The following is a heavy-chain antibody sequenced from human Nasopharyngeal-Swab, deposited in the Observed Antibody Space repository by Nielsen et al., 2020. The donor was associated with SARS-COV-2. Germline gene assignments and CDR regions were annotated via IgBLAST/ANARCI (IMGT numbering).Heavy chain of an antibody. D-gene: IGHD6-13*01. CDR3: AKDMGIADDSFDY. J-gene: IGHJ4*02. V-gene: IGHV3-30*18. CDR1: GFTFSSYG. CDR2: ISYDGSNK. Sequence: GASLKISCAASGFTFSSYGMHWVRQAPGKGLEWVAVISYDGSNKYYADSVKGRFTISRDNSKNALYLQMNSLRAEDTAAYYCAKDMGIADDSFDYWGQGTLVTVSS.